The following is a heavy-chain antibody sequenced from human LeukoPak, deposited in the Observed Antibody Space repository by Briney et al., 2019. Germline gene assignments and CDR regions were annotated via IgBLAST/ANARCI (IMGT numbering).Heavy chain of an antibody. CDR1: GFTFSSYE. CDR2: ISSSGSTV. J-gene: IGHJ4*02. V-gene: IGHV3-48*03. CDR3: ARDSGLFSFDY. D-gene: IGHD3-10*01. Sequence: GSLRLSCAASGFTFSSYEMNWVRQAPGKGLEWVSYISSSGSTVYYADSVKGRFTISRDNSKNTLYLQMNSLRAEDTAVYYCARDSGLFSFDYWGQGTLVTVSS.